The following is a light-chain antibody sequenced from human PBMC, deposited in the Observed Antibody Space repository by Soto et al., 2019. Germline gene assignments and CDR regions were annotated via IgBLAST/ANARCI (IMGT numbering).Light chain of an antibody. V-gene: IGLV1-40*01. CDR3: QSYDSSLSVV. CDR1: SSNIGAGYD. CDR2: SNT. Sequence: QSVLTQPPSVSGAPGQRVTISCTGSSSNIGAGYDVHWYQQLPGTAPKLLIYSNTNRPSGVPDRFSGSKSGTLASLAITGLQAEDEADYYCQSYDSSLSVVFGGGTKVTVL. J-gene: IGLJ2*01.